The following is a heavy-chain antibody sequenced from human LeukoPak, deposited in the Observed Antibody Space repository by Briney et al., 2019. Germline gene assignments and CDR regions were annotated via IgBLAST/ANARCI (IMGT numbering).Heavy chain of an antibody. J-gene: IGHJ4*02. CDR3: ARVAHSWGGFDY. D-gene: IGHD3-16*01. Sequence: SETLSLTCTVSGGSISSYYWSWIRQPPGKGLEWIGRIYTSGSNNYNPSLKSRVTMSVDTSKNQFSLQLNSVTPEDTAVYYCARVAHSWGGFDYWGQGTLVTVSS. CDR2: IYTSGSN. CDR1: GGSISSYY. V-gene: IGHV4-4*07.